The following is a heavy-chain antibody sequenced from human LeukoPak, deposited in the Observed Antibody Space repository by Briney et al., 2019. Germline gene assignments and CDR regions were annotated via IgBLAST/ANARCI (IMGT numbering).Heavy chain of an antibody. CDR2: IYPADSDT. V-gene: IGHV5-51*01. CDR3: ARQSRDGSKNRGYYFDY. D-gene: IGHD3-10*01. J-gene: IGHJ4*02. CDR1: GFIFTNYW. Sequence: GESLKISCQVSGFIFTNYWIGWVRQMPGKGLESMGLIYPADSDTTYSPSFQGQVTISADRSISTVYLQWSSLKASNTAMYYCARQSRDGSKNRGYYFDYWGQGTLVTVSS.